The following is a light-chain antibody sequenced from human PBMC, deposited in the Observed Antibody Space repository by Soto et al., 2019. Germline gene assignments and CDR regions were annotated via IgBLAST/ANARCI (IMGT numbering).Light chain of an antibody. CDR3: KQYNSYSQT. CDR2: DAY. J-gene: IGKJ1*01. CDR1: QSIGSW. V-gene: IGKV1-5*01. Sequence: DIQMTQSPSTLSASVGDRVTITCRASQSIGSWLAWYQQKPGKAHKLXIYDAYSLESGVQSRFSGSGSGTEFTLTIRSLQPDDFATYYCKQYNSYSQTFGQGTKVDIK.